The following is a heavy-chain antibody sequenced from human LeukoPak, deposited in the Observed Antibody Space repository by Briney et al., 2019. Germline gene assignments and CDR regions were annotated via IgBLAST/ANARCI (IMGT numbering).Heavy chain of an antibody. CDR2: ISGSGGST. J-gene: IGHJ4*02. Sequence: GGSLRLSCAASGFTFSSYAMSWVRQAPGKGLEWVSAISGSGGSTYYADSVKGRFTISRDNSKNTLYLQMNSLRAEDTAVYYCAKGALLREPWLVYFVYWGQGTLVTVSS. CDR3: AKGALLREPWLVYFVY. CDR1: GFTFSSYA. D-gene: IGHD6-19*01. V-gene: IGHV3-23*01.